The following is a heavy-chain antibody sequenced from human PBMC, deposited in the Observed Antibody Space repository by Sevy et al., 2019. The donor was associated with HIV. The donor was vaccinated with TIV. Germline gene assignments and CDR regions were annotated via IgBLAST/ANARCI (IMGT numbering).Heavy chain of an antibody. J-gene: IGHJ4*02. CDR2: IYHCGST. CDR3: ARVKLRGAYYYDF. Sequence: SETLSLTCTVSGYSIIGDYYWGWIRQPPGQGLEWIVHIYHCGSTYYNPSLDSRVTPSVDTSKNQFSLRLSSVTAADTAINYCARVKLRGAYYYDFWGQGTLVTVSS. V-gene: IGHV4-38-2*02. CDR1: GYSIIGDYY.